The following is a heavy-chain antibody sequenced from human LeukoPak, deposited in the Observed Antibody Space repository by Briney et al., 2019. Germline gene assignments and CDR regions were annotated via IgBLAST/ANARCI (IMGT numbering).Heavy chain of an antibody. Sequence: SETLSLTCAVSGYSISSGYYWGWIRQPPGKGLEWIGSIYHSGSTYYNPSLKGRVTISVDTSKNQFSLKLSSVTAADTAVYYCARGVVVPAAIYYYYGMDVWGQGTTVTVSS. V-gene: IGHV4-38-2*01. CDR1: GYSISSGYY. J-gene: IGHJ6*02. D-gene: IGHD2-2*01. CDR3: ARGVVVPAAIYYYYGMDV. CDR2: IYHSGST.